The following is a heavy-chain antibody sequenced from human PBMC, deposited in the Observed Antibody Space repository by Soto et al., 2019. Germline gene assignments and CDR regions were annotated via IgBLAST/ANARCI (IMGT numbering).Heavy chain of an antibody. CDR3: ARGDYGTGGYPFPYFDY. D-gene: IGHD2-8*02. CDR1: GYSFTGYY. CDR2: INPDSGAT. J-gene: IGHJ4*02. Sequence: HEHLVQSGAEVKRPGASLKVSCKASGYSFTGYYIHWVRQAPAQGLEWMGWINPDSGATNYAQNFQGRVTLTSDTSISTASMELTSLTSDDTAVYYCARGDYGTGGYPFPYFDYWGQGTLVIVSS. V-gene: IGHV1-2*02.